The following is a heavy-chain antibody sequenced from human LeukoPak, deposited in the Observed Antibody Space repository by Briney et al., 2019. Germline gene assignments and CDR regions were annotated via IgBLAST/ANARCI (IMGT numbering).Heavy chain of an antibody. Sequence: ASVKVSCKASGGTFSSYAISWVRQAPGQGLEWMGGIIPIFGTANYAQKFRGRVTITADEPTSTAYMELSSLRSEDTAVYYCARGKRRLTIFGGFDYWGQGTLVTVSS. J-gene: IGHJ4*02. CDR3: ARGKRRLTIFGGFDY. CDR1: GGTFSSYA. V-gene: IGHV1-69*01. D-gene: IGHD3-3*01. CDR2: IIPIFGTA.